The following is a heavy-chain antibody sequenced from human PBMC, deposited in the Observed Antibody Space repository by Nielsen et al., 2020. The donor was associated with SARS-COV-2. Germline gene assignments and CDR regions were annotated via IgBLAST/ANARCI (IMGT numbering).Heavy chain of an antibody. Sequence: VRQAPGKGLEWVSVIYSGGSTYYADSVKGRFTISRDNAKNSLYLQMNSLRAEDTAVYYCARDESSYYDYVWGSYRHYYFDYWGQGTLVTVSS. J-gene: IGHJ4*02. D-gene: IGHD3-16*02. CDR2: IYSGGST. CDR3: ARDESSYYDYVWGSYRHYYFDY. V-gene: IGHV3-53*01.